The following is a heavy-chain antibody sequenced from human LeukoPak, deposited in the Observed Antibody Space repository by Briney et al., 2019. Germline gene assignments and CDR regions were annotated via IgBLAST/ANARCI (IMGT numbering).Heavy chain of an antibody. D-gene: IGHD3-10*01. V-gene: IGHV4-59*01. J-gene: IGHJ4*02. Sequence: SETPSLTCTVSGGSISSYYWSWIRQPPGKGLEWIGYIYYSGSTNYNPSLKSRVTISVDTSKNQFSLKLSSVTAADTVVYYCARGHRVRGVITFDYWGQGTLVTVSS. CDR1: GGSISSYY. CDR2: IYYSGST. CDR3: ARGHRVRGVITFDY.